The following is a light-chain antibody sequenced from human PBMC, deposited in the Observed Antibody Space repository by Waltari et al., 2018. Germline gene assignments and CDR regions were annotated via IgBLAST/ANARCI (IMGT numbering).Light chain of an antibody. Sequence: QSALTQPASVSGSPGPSLTISCTGTSSDVGGYDYVSWCQQHPGTTPKRIIYDVTKRSSGVSTRFSGSKSGNTASLTISGLQAEDETDYYCCSYAGGSPFAVFGGGTRLTVL. CDR1: SSDVGGYDY. CDR3: CSYAGGSPFAV. V-gene: IGLV2-23*02. CDR2: DVT. J-gene: IGLJ2*01.